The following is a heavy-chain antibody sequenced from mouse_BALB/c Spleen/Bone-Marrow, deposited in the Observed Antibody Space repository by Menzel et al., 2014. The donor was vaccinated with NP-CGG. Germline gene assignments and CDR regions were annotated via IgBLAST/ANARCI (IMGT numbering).Heavy chain of an antibody. V-gene: IGHV7-3*02. D-gene: IGHD2-12*01. CDR2: IRNKAKGYTT. J-gene: IGHJ1*01. CDR3: ARDRNNDTNWYFDA. Sequence: VQLKDSGGGLVQPGGSLRLSRATSGFTFTDYYMSWVRQPPGKALEWLGFIRNKAKGYTTEYIPSVKGRFTISRDNSQSILYLQMNTLRAEDSATYYCARDRNNDTNWYFDAWGAGTTVTVSS. CDR1: GFTFTDYY.